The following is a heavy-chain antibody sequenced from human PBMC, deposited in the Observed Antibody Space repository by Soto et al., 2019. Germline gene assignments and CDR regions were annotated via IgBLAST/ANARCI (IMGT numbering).Heavy chain of an antibody. V-gene: IGHV3-23*01. Sequence: HPGGSLRLSCAASGFAFSSYGMSWVRQAPGKGLEWVSSISDGGGATKYADSVKGRFTISRDNSKNTLYLQMKSLRAEDTAVYYCAANYFYDSSGRYFQYWGQGTLVTVSS. CDR3: AANYFYDSSGRYFQY. CDR2: ISDGGGAT. CDR1: GFAFSSYG. J-gene: IGHJ1*01. D-gene: IGHD3-22*01.